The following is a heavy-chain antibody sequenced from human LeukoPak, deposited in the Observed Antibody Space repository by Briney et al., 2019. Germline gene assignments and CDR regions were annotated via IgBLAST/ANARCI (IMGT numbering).Heavy chain of an antibody. J-gene: IGHJ4*02. D-gene: IGHD6-13*01. CDR3: ARDSSSWYAWYY. Sequence: GGSLRLSCKASGFIFSSYSMNWVRQAPGKGLEWVSSISSSSYIYYADSVKGRFTISRDNAKNSLYLQMNSLRAEDTAVYYCARDSSSWYAWYYWGQGTLVTVSS. V-gene: IGHV3-21*04. CDR2: ISSSSYI. CDR1: GFIFSSYS.